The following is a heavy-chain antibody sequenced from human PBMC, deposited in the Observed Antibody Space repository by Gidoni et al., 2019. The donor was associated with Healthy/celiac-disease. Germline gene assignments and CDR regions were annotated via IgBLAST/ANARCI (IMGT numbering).Heavy chain of an antibody. D-gene: IGHD6-13*01. Sequence: EVQLVESGGGLVKPGGSLRLSCAASGFTFSSYSMNWVRQAPGKGLEWVSSISSSSSYIYYADSVKGRFTISRDNAKNSLYLQMNSLRAEDTAVYYCARDPSEQQLINDYWGQGTLVTVSS. CDR3: ARDPSEQQLINDY. CDR1: GFTFSSYS. V-gene: IGHV3-21*01. J-gene: IGHJ4*02. CDR2: ISSSSSYI.